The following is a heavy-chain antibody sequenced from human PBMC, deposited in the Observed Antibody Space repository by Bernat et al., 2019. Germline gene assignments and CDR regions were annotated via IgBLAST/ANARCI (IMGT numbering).Heavy chain of an antibody. V-gene: IGHV3-21*01. Sequence: EVQLVESGGGLVKPGGSLRLSCAASGFTFSSYSMNWVRQAPGKGLEWVSSISSSSSYIYYADSVKGRFTISRDNAKNSLYLQMNSLRAEDTAVYYCARDGSGGVLLEYWGQGTLVTVSS. CDR2: ISSSSSYI. D-gene: IGHD3-10*01. CDR1: GFTFSSYS. J-gene: IGHJ4*02. CDR3: ARDGSGGVLLEY.